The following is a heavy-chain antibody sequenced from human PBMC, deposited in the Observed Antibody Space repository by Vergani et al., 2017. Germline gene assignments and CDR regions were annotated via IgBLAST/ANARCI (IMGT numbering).Heavy chain of an antibody. J-gene: IGHJ4*02. CDR1: GGSITSSSYY. Sequence: QLHLQESGPGLVKPSETLSLTCTVSGGSITSSSYYWGWIRQPPGKGLEWIGNINHSGGAYYNPSLKGRVTLSVDTSKNQFSLEVTSVTAADTAIYFCARTESFILRYFHWALWGQGTLVTVSS. CDR2: INHSGGA. V-gene: IGHV4-39*01. CDR3: ARTESFILRYFHWAL. D-gene: IGHD3-9*01.